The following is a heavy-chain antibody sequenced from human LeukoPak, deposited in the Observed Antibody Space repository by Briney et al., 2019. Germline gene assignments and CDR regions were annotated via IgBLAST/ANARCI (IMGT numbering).Heavy chain of an antibody. D-gene: IGHD3-9*01. CDR1: GFTFSNYW. CDR2: INTDGSST. CDR3: ARVTYYDILTGLNYYYYYMDV. J-gene: IGHJ6*03. Sequence: GGSLRLSCAASGFTFSNYWMHWVRQAPGKGLVWVSRINTDGSSTSYVDSVKGRFTISRDNAKNSLYLQMNSLRAEDTALYHCARVTYYDILTGLNYYYYYMDVWGKGTTVTISS. V-gene: IGHV3-74*01.